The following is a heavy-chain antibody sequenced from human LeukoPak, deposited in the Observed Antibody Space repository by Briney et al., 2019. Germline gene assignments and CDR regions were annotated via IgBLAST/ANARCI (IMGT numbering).Heavy chain of an antibody. CDR1: GFIFSSYG. V-gene: IGHV3-23*01. CDR2: ISGSGSST. CDR3: AKTYYSSRAHYYYYYYMDV. J-gene: IGHJ6*03. Sequence: GSLRLSCAASGFIFSSYGMSWVRQAPGKGLEWVSSISGSGSSTHYADSVKGRFTISRDNSKNTRYLQMNSLRAEDTAVYYCAKTYYSSRAHYYYYYYMDVWGKGTTVTISS. D-gene: IGHD3-10*01.